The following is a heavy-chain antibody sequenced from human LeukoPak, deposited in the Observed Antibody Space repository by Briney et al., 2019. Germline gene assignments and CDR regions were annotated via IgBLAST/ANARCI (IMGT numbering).Heavy chain of an antibody. CDR1: GFTFSSYW. CDR3: ARGEIVGAIDY. J-gene: IGHJ4*02. Sequence: PGGSLRHSCAASGFTFSSYWMHWVRQAPGKGLVWVSRISSDGSSTSYADSVKGRFTISRDNAKNTLYLQMNSLRAEDTAVYYCARGEIVGAIDYWGQGTLVTVSS. D-gene: IGHD1-26*01. CDR2: ISSDGSST. V-gene: IGHV3-74*01.